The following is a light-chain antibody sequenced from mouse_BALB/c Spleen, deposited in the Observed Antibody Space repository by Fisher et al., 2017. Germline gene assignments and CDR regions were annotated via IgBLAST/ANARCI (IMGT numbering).Light chain of an antibody. J-gene: IGKJ5*01. V-gene: IGKV4-53*01. CDR2: STS. CDR3: QQWSSNPLT. Sequence: DIVITQTPALMAASPGEKVTITCSVSSSISSSNLHWYQQKPGSSPKLWIYSTSNLASGVPARFSGSGSGTSYSLTISSMEAEDAATYYCQQWSSNPLTFGAGTKLELK. CDR1: SSISSSN.